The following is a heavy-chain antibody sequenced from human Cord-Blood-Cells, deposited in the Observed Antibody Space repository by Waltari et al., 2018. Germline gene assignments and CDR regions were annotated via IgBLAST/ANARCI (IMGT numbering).Heavy chain of an antibody. J-gene: IGHJ2*01. CDR1: GYTFTSYA. CDR2: INAGNGNT. D-gene: IGHD7-27*01. V-gene: IGHV1-3*01. CDR3: ARDLTGDRKNDWYFDL. Sequence: AEVKKPGASVKVSCKASGYTFTSYAMHWVCQAPGQRLEWMGWINAGNGNTKYSQKFQGRVTITRDTSASTAYMELSSLRSEDTAVYYCARDLTGDRKNDWYFDLWGRGTLVTVSS.